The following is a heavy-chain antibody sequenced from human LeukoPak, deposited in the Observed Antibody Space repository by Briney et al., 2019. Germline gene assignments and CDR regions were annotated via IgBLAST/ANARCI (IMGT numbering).Heavy chain of an antibody. D-gene: IGHD3-3*01. CDR2: ISSSGSTI. V-gene: IGHV3-11*01. CDR1: GFTFSDYY. J-gene: IGHJ1*01. CDR3: ARGLYYDFWSAPGYFQH. Sequence: PGGSLRLSCAASGFTFSDYYMSWIRQAPGKGLEWVSYISSSGSTIYYADSVKGRFTISRDNAKNSLYLQMSSLRAEDTAVYYCARGLYYDFWSAPGYFQHWGQGTLVTVSS.